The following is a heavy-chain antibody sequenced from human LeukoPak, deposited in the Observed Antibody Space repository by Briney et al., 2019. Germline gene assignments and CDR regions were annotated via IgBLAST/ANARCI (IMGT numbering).Heavy chain of an antibody. CDR2: INPSGGST. J-gene: IGHJ4*02. Sequence: GASVKVSCKASGYTFTSYYMHWVRQAPGQGLEWMGIINPSGGSTSYAQKFQGRVTMTRDTSTSTVYMELSSLRSEDTAVYYCAREFGYSYGSLTKGDYWGQGTLVTVSS. V-gene: IGHV1-46*01. CDR1: GYTFTSYY. D-gene: IGHD5-18*01. CDR3: AREFGYSYGSLTKGDY.